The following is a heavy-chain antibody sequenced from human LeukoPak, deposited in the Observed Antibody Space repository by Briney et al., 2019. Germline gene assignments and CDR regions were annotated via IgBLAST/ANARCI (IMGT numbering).Heavy chain of an antibody. CDR3: ARDGGDGITIFGVTNWFDP. CDR1: GFTFSSYA. J-gene: IGHJ5*02. Sequence: GGSLRLSCAASGFTFSSYAMHWVRQAPGKGLEGGAVLSYDGSNKYYADSVKGRFTISRDNSKNTLYLQMNSLRAEDTAVYYCARDGGDGITIFGVTNWFDPWGQGTLVTVSS. CDR2: LSYDGSNK. D-gene: IGHD3-3*01. V-gene: IGHV3-30*01.